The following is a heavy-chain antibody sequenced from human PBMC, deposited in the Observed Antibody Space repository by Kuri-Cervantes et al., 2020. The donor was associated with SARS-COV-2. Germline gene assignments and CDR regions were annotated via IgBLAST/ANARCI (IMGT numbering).Heavy chain of an antibody. J-gene: IGHJ5*02. CDR3: ARGRDDYDFWSGYENWFDP. V-gene: IGHV1-2*02. CDR2: INPNSGGT. CDR1: GYTFTGYY. D-gene: IGHD3-3*01. Sequence: ASVKVSCKASGYTFTGYYMHWVRQAPGQGLEWMGWINPNSGGTNYAQKFQGRVTMTRDTSISTAYMELSRLRSDDTAVYYCARGRDDYDFWSGYENWFDPWGQGTLVTVSS.